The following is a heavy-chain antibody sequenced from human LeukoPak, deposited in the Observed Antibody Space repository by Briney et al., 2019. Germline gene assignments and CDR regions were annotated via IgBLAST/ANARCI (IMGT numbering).Heavy chain of an antibody. D-gene: IGHD5-12*01. CDR3: AKDLGGYGLNWFDP. CDR2: ISYDGSNK. V-gene: IGHV3-30*18. Sequence: GRSLRLSCAASGFTFSSYGMHWVRQAPGKGLEWVAVISYDGSNKYYADSVKGRFTISRDNSKNTLYLQMNSLGAEDTAVYYCAKDLGGYGLNWFDPWGQGTLVTVSS. CDR1: GFTFSSYG. J-gene: IGHJ5*02.